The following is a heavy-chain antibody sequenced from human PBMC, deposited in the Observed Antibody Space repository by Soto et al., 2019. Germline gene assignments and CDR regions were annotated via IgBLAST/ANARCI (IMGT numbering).Heavy chain of an antibody. Sequence: GASVKVSCKASGYTFTGYYMHWVRQAPGQGLEWMGWINPNSGGTNYAQKFQGWVTMTRDTSISTAYMELSRLRSDDTAVYYCARDVSNGTTQLGYWGQGTLVTVSS. J-gene: IGHJ4*02. CDR1: GYTFTGYY. CDR3: ARDVSNGTTQLGY. D-gene: IGHD1-1*01. CDR2: INPNSGGT. V-gene: IGHV1-2*04.